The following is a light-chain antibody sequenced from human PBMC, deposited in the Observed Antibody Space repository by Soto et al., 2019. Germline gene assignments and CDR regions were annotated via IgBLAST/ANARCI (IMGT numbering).Light chain of an antibody. CDR1: SSNLGSHT. CDR2: SNN. CDR3: ATWDASLSGRYV. V-gene: IGLV1-44*01. J-gene: IGLJ1*01. Sequence: QSVLTQPPSVSGAPGQRVTISCSGSSSNLGSHTVNWYQQLPGTAPKLLIHSNNQRPSGVADRFSGSKSGPSASLAISGLQSEDEGDYYCATWDASLSGRYVLGAGTKLTVL.